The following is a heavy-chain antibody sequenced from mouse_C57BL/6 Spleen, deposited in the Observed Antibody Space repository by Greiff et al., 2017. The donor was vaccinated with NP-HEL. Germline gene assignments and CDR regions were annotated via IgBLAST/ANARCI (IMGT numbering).Heavy chain of an antibody. CDR3: ARRANDGYFDYFDY. CDR2: ISYDGSN. D-gene: IGHD2-3*01. CDR1: GYSITSGYY. Sequence: EVQLQQSGPGLVKPSQSLSLTCSVTGYSITSGYYWNWIRQFPGNKLEWMGYISYDGSNNYNPSLKNRISITRDTSKNQFFLKLNSVTTEDTATYYCARRANDGYFDYFDYWGQGTTLTVSS. V-gene: IGHV3-6*01. J-gene: IGHJ2*01.